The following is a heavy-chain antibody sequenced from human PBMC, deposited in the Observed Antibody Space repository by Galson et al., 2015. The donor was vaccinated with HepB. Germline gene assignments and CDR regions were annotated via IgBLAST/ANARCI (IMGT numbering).Heavy chain of an antibody. Sequence: LRLSCAASGFTFNIYSMNWVRQAPGKGLEWVSYITSDTRTINYADSVKGRFTISRDNAKNSLYLQMNSLRHDDTAVYYCARSVAGSFDYWGQGTLVTVSS. D-gene: IGHD6-19*01. CDR2: ITSDTRTI. CDR1: GFTFNIYS. J-gene: IGHJ4*02. V-gene: IGHV3-48*02. CDR3: ARSVAGSFDY.